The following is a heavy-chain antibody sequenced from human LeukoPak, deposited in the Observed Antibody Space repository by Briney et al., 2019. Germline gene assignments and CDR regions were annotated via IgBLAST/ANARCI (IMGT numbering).Heavy chain of an antibody. Sequence: SETLSLTCTVSGGSISSYYWSWIRQPPGKGLEWIGYSFFSGSTNYNPSLKSRVTISLDASKNQFSLRLNSVTAADTAVYYCARGGLSSGWYGWGQGTLVTVSS. CDR3: ARGGLSSGWYG. CDR1: GGSISSYY. V-gene: IGHV4-59*01. D-gene: IGHD6-19*01. J-gene: IGHJ4*02. CDR2: SFFSGST.